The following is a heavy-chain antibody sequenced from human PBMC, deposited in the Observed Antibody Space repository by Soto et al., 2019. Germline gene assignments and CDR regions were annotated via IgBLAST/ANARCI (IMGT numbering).Heavy chain of an antibody. D-gene: IGHD3-10*01. Sequence: SETLSLTCAVSGGSISSSNWWSWVRQPPGKGLEWIGEIYHSGSTNYNPSLKSRVTISVDKSKNQFSLKLSSVTAADTAVYYCASNIRGHYYGSGSYSDYWGQGTLVTVSS. J-gene: IGHJ4*02. CDR3: ASNIRGHYYGSGSYSDY. V-gene: IGHV4-4*02. CDR1: GGSISSSNW. CDR2: IYHSGST.